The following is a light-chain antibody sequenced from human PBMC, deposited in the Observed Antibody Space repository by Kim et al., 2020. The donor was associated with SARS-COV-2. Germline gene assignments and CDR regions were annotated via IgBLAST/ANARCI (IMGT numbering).Light chain of an antibody. CDR2: EVS. Sequence: QSALTQPPSASGSPGQSVTISCTGTSNDVGGYHYVSWYQQHPGKAPKLMVYEVSKRLSGVPDRFSGSKSGNTASLTVSGLQAEDEADYHCSSYAGSKKYVFGTGTKVTVL. V-gene: IGLV2-8*01. J-gene: IGLJ1*01. CDR3: SSYAGSKKYV. CDR1: SNDVGGYHY.